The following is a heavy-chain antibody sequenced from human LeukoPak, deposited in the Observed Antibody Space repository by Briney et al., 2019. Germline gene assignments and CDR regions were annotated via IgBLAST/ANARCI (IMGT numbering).Heavy chain of an antibody. CDR1: GGSISSSSYC. CDR3: AIGYCSSTSCSLSSAPFDY. CDR2: IYYSRST. J-gene: IGHJ4*02. V-gene: IGHV4-39*07. Sequence: PSETLSLTCTVSGGSISSSSYCWGWIRQPPGKGLEWIGSIYYSRSTDFYLSLKSRVTISVDRSKNQFSLKLSSVTAADTAVYYCAIGYCSSTSCSLSSAPFDYWGQGTLVTVSS. D-gene: IGHD2-2*01.